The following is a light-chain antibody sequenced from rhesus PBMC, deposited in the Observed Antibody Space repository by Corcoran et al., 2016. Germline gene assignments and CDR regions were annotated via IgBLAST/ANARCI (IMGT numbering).Light chain of an antibody. V-gene: IGKV3-42*02. CDR1: QSVSSS. CDR3: KQFSHWYS. Sequence: PGERATLSCRASQSVSSSLAWYQQKRGQSPRLLVYGESSRATGIPDRFSCSGSGTDFTLTIRSLGPEAFGVYYCKQFSHWYSFGLGTKVEIK. CDR2: GES. J-gene: IGKJ2*01.